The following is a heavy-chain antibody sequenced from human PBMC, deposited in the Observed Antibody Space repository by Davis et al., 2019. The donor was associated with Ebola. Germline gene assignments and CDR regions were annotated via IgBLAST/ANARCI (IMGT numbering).Heavy chain of an antibody. CDR3: ARAPTTVTTWSHYYYMDV. D-gene: IGHD4-17*01. CDR2: ISSRSTYI. CDR1: GFTFSSYS. J-gene: IGHJ6*03. Sequence: GESLKISCAASGFTFSSYSMDWVRQAPGKGLEWVSSISSRSTYIYYADSVKGRFTISRDDAQNSLYLQIYSLRAEDTAVYYCARAPTTVTTWSHYYYMDVWGKGTTVTVPS. V-gene: IGHV3-21*01.